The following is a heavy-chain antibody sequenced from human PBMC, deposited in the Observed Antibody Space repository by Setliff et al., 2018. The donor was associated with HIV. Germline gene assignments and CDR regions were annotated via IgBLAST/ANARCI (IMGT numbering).Heavy chain of an antibody. V-gene: IGHV4-39*07. CDR3: ARGRYSSGWYKDAFDI. D-gene: IGHD6-19*01. Sequence: SETLSLTCTVSGGSISSSSYYWGWVRQPPGKGLEWIGSIDYSGSTYYNPSLKSRVTISVDTSKKQSSLKLNSVTAADTAVYYCARGRYSSGWYKDAFDIWGQGTMVTVSS. CDR2: IDYSGST. J-gene: IGHJ3*02. CDR1: GGSISSSSYY.